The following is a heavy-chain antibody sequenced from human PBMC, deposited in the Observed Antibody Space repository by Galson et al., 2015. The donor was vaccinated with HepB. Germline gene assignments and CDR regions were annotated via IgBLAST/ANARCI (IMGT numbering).Heavy chain of an antibody. CDR3: ARGALVVAVGATQNNWFDP. CDR2: ISTYNGDT. Sequence: SVKVSCKASDYTFSSYSITWVRQAPGQGLEWMGWISTYNGDTMYAQKFQGRVTMTADTSTSTAYMELRSLRSDDTAVYFCARGALVVAVGATQNNWFDPWGQGTLVTVSS. J-gene: IGHJ5*02. CDR1: DYTFSSYS. D-gene: IGHD2-15*01. V-gene: IGHV1-18*01.